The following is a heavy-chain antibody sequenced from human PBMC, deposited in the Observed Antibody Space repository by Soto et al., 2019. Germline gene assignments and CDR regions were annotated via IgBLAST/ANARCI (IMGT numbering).Heavy chain of an antibody. Sequence: GGSLRLSCAASGFTFSSYAMSWVRQAPGKGLEWVSAISGSGGSTYYADSVKGRFTISRDNSKNTLYLQMNSLRAEDTAVYYCEKTVEMATITYANYFDYWGQGTLVTVSS. CDR1: GFTFSSYA. CDR2: ISGSGGST. CDR3: EKTVEMATITYANYFDY. V-gene: IGHV3-23*01. J-gene: IGHJ4*02. D-gene: IGHD5-12*01.